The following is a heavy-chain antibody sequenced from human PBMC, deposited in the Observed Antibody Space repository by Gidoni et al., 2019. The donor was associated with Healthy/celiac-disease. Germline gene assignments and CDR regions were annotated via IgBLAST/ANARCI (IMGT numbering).Heavy chain of an antibody. J-gene: IGHJ4*02. V-gene: IGHV3-74*01. D-gene: IGHD2-21*02. CDR2: INSDGSST. CDR3: AREAFYGGNSD. CDR1: GFTFSSYW. Sequence: EVQLVESGGGLVQPGGSRGPACPASGFTFSSYWMHWVRQAPGKGLVWVSRINSDGSSTSYADSVKGRFTISRDNAKNTLYLQMNSLRAEDTAVYYCAREAFYGGNSDWGQGTLVTVSS.